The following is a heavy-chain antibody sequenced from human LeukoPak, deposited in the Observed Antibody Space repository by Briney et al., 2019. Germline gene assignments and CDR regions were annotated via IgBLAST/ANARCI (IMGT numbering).Heavy chain of an antibody. V-gene: IGHV4-59*01. J-gene: IGHJ4*02. Sequence: SETLSLTCTVSGGAISTYYWSWIRQPPGKGLEWIGYIYYSGNTNYSPSLKSRLTISVDTSKNQFSLRLSSVTAADTAVYFCARVGSGNFDYWGQGTPVTVSS. CDR1: GGAISTYY. D-gene: IGHD1-26*01. CDR3: ARVGSGNFDY. CDR2: IYYSGNT.